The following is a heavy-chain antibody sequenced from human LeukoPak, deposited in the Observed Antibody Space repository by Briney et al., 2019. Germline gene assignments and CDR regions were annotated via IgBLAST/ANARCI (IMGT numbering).Heavy chain of an antibody. D-gene: IGHD3-9*01. CDR3: ARVYYDILTGYYSPYYFDY. J-gene: IGHJ4*02. V-gene: IGHV4-34*01. CDR1: GGSFSGYY. Sequence: SETLSLTCAVYGGSFSGYYWSWIRQPPGKGLEWIGEINHSGSTNYNPSLKSRVTVSVDTSKNQFSLKLSSVTAADTAMYYCARVYYDILTGYYSPYYFDYWGQGTLVTVSS. CDR2: INHSGST.